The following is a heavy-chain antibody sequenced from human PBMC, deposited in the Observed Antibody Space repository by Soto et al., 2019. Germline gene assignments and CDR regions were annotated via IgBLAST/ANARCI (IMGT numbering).Heavy chain of an antibody. J-gene: IGHJ6*02. Sequence: GESLKISCKGSGYSFTSYWISWVRQMPGKGLEWMGRIDPSDSYTNYSPSFQGHVTISADKSISTAYLQWSSLKASDTAMYYCASSISIAAAGTLAQPGGYYYGMDVWGQGTTVTVS. CDR3: ASSISIAAAGTLAQPGGYYYGMDV. V-gene: IGHV5-10-1*01. CDR1: GYSFTSYW. CDR2: IDPSDSYT. D-gene: IGHD6-13*01.